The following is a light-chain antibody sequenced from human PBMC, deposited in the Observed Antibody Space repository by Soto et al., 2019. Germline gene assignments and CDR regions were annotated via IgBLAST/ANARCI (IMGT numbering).Light chain of an antibody. CDR3: RSYSTRNTEV. CDR1: SSDVGAFNY. Sequence: QSVLTQPASVSGSPGQSISISCIGTSSDVGAFNYVSWYQHHPGKAPQLIIYDVTSRPSGVSNRFSASKSGNTASLTISGLQAEDEADYYSRSYSTRNTEVFGTGNKVTVL. J-gene: IGLJ1*01. V-gene: IGLV2-14*03. CDR2: DVT.